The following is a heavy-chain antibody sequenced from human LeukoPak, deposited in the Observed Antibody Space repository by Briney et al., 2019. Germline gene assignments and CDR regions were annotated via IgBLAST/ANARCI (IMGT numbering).Heavy chain of an antibody. CDR3: AKDFHYGGDDY. D-gene: IGHD4-23*01. CDR1: GFTVSSNY. V-gene: IGHV3-53*01. CDR2: IYTGGST. Sequence: GGSLRLSCAASGFTVSSNYMSWVRQAPGKGLEWVSVIYTGGSTYYADSVKGRFTISRDNSKNTLYLQMNSLRAEDTAVYYCAKDFHYGGDDYWGQGTLVTVSS. J-gene: IGHJ4*02.